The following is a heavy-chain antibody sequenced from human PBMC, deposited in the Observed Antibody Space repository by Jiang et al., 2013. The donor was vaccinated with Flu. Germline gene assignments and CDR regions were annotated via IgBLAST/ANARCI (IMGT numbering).Heavy chain of an antibody. V-gene: IGHV6-1*01. CDR1: GDSVSSNSAA. J-gene: IGHJ3*02. Sequence: SQTLSLTCAISGDSVSSNSAAWNWIRQSPSRGLEWLGRTYYRSKWYNDYAVSVKSRITINPDTSKNQFSLQLNSVTPEDTAVYYCARDRMARDSSGYRGDAFDIWGQGTMVTVSS. CDR2: TYYRSKWYN. CDR3: ARDRMARDSSGYRGDAFDI. D-gene: IGHD3-22*01.